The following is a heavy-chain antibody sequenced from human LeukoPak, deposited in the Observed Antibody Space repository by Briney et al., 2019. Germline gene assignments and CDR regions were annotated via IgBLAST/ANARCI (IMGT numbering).Heavy chain of an antibody. J-gene: IGHJ5*02. CDR3: AKAGS. CDR2: IRADGSNK. CDR1: GFTFSSYG. D-gene: IGHD3-9*01. V-gene: IGHV3-30*02. Sequence: PGGSLRLSCAASGFTFSSYGMHWVRQAPGKGLAGVAVIRADGSNKDHADSVKGRFTIPRDNSKDTLYQQMNRLRGEDNAVCYCAKAGSWGQGTLVTVSS.